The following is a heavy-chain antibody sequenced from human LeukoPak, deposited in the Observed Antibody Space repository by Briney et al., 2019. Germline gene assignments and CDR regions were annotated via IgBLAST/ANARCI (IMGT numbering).Heavy chain of an antibody. V-gene: IGHV3-7*01. CDR2: IKQDGSEK. CDR3: AGPLRYFDWSPGN. J-gene: IGHJ4*02. Sequence: GGSLRLSCAASGFTFSSYWMSWVRQAPGKGLEWVANIKQDGSEKYYVDSVKGRFTISRDNAKNSLYLQMNSLRAEDTAVYYCAGPLRYFDWSPGNWGQGTLVTVSS. D-gene: IGHD3-9*01. CDR1: GFTFSSYW.